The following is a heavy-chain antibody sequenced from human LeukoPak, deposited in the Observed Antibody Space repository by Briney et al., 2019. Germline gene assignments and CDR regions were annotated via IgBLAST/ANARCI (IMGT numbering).Heavy chain of an antibody. CDR3: ARAYSSSWPNYYYYGMDV. D-gene: IGHD6-13*01. Sequence: PGGSLRLSCAPSGFTFSTYSMNWVRQAPGKGLEWASYISSSSSTIYYADSVKGRFTISRDNAKNSLYLQMNSLRDEDTAVYYCARAYSSSWPNYYYYGMDVWGQGTTVTVSS. V-gene: IGHV3-48*02. CDR2: ISSSSSTI. J-gene: IGHJ6*02. CDR1: GFTFSTYS.